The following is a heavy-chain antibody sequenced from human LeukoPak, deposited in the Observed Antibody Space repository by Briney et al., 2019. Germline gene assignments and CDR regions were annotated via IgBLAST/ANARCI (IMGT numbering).Heavy chain of an antibody. J-gene: IGHJ4*02. Sequence: GASVNVSCKASGYTFTSHYMHWVRQAPGQGLEWMGIINPGGGSTSYAQKFQGRVTMTRDTSTSTVYMELSSLRSEDTAVYYCARGVDMAAAGRQIDYWGQGTLVTVSS. CDR1: GYTFTSHY. CDR3: ARGVDMAAAGRQIDY. V-gene: IGHV1-46*01. D-gene: IGHD6-13*01. CDR2: INPGGGST.